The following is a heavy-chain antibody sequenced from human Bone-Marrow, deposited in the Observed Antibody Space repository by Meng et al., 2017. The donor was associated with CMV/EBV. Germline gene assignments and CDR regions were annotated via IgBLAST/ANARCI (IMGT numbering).Heavy chain of an antibody. CDR3: ARDLTIFGVTDV. J-gene: IGHJ6*02. V-gene: IGHV4-61*02. D-gene: IGHD3-3*01. Sequence: QVRRQDTGPGLAKPSQTLSLPCPVAGGSISSGSSYWSWIRQPAGKGLGWIGRIYTSGSTNYNPSLKSRVTISVDTSKNQFSLKLSSVTAADTAVYYCARDLTIFGVTDVWGQGTMVTVSS. CDR2: IYTSGST. CDR1: GGSISSGSSY.